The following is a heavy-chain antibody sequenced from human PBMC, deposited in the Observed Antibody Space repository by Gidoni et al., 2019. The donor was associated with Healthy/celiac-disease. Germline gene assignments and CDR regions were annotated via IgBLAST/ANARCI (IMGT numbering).Heavy chain of an antibody. CDR1: GFPFSSYA. Sequence: QVQLVASGGGVVQPGRSLRLSCAASGFPFSSYAMHWVRQAPGKGLEWVAVISYDGSNKYYADSVKGRFTISRDNSKNTLYLQMNSLRAEDTAVYYCARAPYDSSGYLPAWGQGTLVTVSS. J-gene: IGHJ4*02. V-gene: IGHV3-30-3*01. CDR2: ISYDGSNK. CDR3: ARAPYDSSGYLPA. D-gene: IGHD3-22*01.